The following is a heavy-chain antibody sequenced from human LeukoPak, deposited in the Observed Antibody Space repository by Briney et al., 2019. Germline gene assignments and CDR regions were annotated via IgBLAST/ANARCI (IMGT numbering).Heavy chain of an antibody. CDR1: GYTYTSYG. J-gene: IGHJ5*02. V-gene: IGHV1-18*01. D-gene: IGHD6-13*01. CDR3: ARTYSSNNWFDP. CDR2: ISAYNGNT. Sequence: ASVKVSCKASGYTYTSYGISWVRQAPGQGLEWMGWISAYNGNTNYAQKLQGRVTMTTDTSTSTAYMELRSLRSDDTAVYYCARTYSSNNWFDPWGQGTLVTVSS.